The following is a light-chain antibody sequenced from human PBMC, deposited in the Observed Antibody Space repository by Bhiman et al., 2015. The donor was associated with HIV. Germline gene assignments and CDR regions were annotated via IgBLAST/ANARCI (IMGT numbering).Light chain of an antibody. Sequence: SYELTQPPSVSVAPGKTARITCGGHNIGSKSVHWYQQKPGHAPVLVIYYDTYRPSEIPERFSGSNSGNTATLTISRVEAGDEADYYCQVWDTSDFVFGPGTTVTVL. CDR3: QVWDTSDFV. V-gene: IGLV3-21*01. CDR2: YDT. CDR1: NIGSKS. J-gene: IGLJ1*01.